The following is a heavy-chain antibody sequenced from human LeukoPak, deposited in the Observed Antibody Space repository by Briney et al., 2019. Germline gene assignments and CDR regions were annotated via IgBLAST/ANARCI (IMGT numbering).Heavy chain of an antibody. Sequence: PGGSLRLSCAASGFTFSSYAMHWVRQAPGKGLEWVAFIRYDGSNKYYADSVKGRFTISRDNSKNTLYLQMNSLRAEDTAVYYCANEIAAAAPDAFDIWGQGTMVTVSS. CDR3: ANEIAAAAPDAFDI. CDR2: IRYDGSNK. J-gene: IGHJ3*02. V-gene: IGHV3-30*02. CDR1: GFTFSSYA. D-gene: IGHD6-13*01.